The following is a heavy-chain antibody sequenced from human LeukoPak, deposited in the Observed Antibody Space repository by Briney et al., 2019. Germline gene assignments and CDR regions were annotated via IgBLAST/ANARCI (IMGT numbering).Heavy chain of an antibody. CDR2: ISGSVGST. J-gene: IGHJ4*02. D-gene: IGHD5-18*01. CDR1: GFTFSSYA. CDR3: ARGYSYGYFDY. Sequence: GGSLRLSCAASGFTFSSYAMSWVRQTPGKGLEWVSAISGSVGSTYYAESVKGRFTISRDNSKNTLYLQMNSLRAEDTAVYYCARGYSYGYFDYWGQGTLVTVSS. V-gene: IGHV3-23*01.